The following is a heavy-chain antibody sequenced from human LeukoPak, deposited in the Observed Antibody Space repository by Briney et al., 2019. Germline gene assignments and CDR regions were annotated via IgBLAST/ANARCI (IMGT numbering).Heavy chain of an antibody. D-gene: IGHD3-22*01. CDR2: ISGSGGST. Sequence: GGSLRLPCAASGFTFSSHGMNWVRQAPGKGLEGVSDISGSGGSTYYADSVKGRFTISRDNSKNTLYLQMNSLRAEDTAVYYCARDLENYDSSGYYGYWGQGTLVTVSS. CDR1: GFTFSSHG. CDR3: ARDLENYDSSGYYGY. V-gene: IGHV3-23*01. J-gene: IGHJ4*02.